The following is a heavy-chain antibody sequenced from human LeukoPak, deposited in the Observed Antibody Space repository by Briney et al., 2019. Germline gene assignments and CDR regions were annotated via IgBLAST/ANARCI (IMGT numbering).Heavy chain of an antibody. D-gene: IGHD2-15*01. CDR1: GFTFRSCD. CDR3: AKVFLSFCSGGSCYFDY. J-gene: IGHJ4*02. Sequence: GGSLRLSCAASGFTFRSCDMSWVRQAPGKGLEWVSVISDNAGSTYYADSVKGRFTISRDNSKNTLYLQMNSLRAEDTAVYYCAKVFLSFCSGGSCYFDYWGQGTLVTVSS. CDR2: ISDNAGST. V-gene: IGHV3-23*01.